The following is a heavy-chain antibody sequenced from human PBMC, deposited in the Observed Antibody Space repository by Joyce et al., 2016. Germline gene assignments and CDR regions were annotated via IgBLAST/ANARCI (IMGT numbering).Heavy chain of an antibody. Sequence: EVQLVESGGGLVQPGGSLRLACVASGFNFKIYRMHWVRQAPGKGLVWVARINSDGNITTYADSVKGRFTIARDNANNTLCLQMTSLRVEDTGIYYCAGIPFWGQGTLVTVSS. CDR2: INSDGNIT. CDR1: GFNFKIYR. CDR3: AGIPF. V-gene: IGHV3-74*03. D-gene: IGHD2-21*01. J-gene: IGHJ4*02.